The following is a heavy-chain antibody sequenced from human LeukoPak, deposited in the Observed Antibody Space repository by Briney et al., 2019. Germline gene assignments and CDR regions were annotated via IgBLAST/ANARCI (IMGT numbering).Heavy chain of an antibody. J-gene: IGHJ4*02. CDR1: GFTFSSYW. CDR2: IKQDGSEK. V-gene: IGHV3-7*01. D-gene: IGHD3-22*01. Sequence: HPGGSLRLSCAASGFTFSSYWMSWVRQAPGKGLEWVANIKQDGSEKYYVDSVKGRFTISRDNAKNSLYLLVNSLRAEDTAMYYCARSIGGYYYDSSGSDYWGQGTLVTVSS. CDR3: ARSIGGYYYDSSGSDY.